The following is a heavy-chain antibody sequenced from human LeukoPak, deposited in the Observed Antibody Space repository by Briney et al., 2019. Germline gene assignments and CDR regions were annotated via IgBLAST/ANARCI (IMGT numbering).Heavy chain of an antibody. V-gene: IGHV1-69*04. CDR3: ARGGDYGDYFDY. J-gene: IGHJ4*02. CDR1: GGTFSSYA. Sequence: ASVKVSCKASGGTFSSYAISWVRQAPGQGLEWMGRIIPILGIANYAQKFQGRVTITADKSTSTAYMELSSLRSEDTAVYYCARGGDYGDYFDYWGQGTLVTVSS. CDR2: IIPILGIA. D-gene: IGHD3-16*01.